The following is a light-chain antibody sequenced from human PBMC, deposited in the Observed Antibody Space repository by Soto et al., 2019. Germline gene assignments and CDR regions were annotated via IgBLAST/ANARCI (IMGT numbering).Light chain of an antibody. CDR3: QQYNKWPLS. CDR1: QTVYSN. J-gene: IGKJ4*01. V-gene: IGKV3-15*01. Sequence: EIVMTQSPATLSVSPGERATLSCRASQTVYSNLAWYQQKPGQAPRLLIYVASTRATGIPARFGASGSGTEFTLTISSLQSEDFAFYFCQQYNKWPLSFGGGTKVEIK. CDR2: VAS.